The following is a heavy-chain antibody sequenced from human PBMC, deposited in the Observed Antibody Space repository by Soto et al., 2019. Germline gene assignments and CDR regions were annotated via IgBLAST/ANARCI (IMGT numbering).Heavy chain of an antibody. CDR3: ARPQGYCGSNTCPPFDL. Sequence: EVQLVQSGAEVKKPGESLRISCKGFGYSFTSYWISWVRQMPGKGLEWMGRIDPSNSRTNYNPSFPGLFTMPVDRSISTAYLHWSSLKASDTAMYYCARPQGYCGSNTCPPFDLWGQGALVTVSS. CDR2: IDPSNSRT. V-gene: IGHV5-10-1*01. D-gene: IGHD2-2*01. J-gene: IGHJ4*02. CDR1: GYSFTSYW.